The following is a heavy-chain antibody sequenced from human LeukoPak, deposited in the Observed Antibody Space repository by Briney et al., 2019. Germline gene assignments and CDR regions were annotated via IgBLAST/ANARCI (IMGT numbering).Heavy chain of an antibody. CDR3: ARARLITVVGATSAFDI. CDR2: INPNSGGT. V-gene: IGHV1-2*06. J-gene: IGHJ3*02. D-gene: IGHD1-26*01. CDR1: GYTFTDYY. Sequence: ASVKVSCKASGYTFTDYYMHWVRQAPGQGLEWMGRINPNSGGTNYAQKLQGRVTMTRDTSISTAYMELSRLRSDDTAVYYCARARLITVVGATSAFDIWGQGTMVTVSS.